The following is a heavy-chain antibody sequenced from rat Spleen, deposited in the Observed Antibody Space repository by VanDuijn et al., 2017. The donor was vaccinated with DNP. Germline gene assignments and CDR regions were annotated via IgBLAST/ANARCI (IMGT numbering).Heavy chain of an antibody. Sequence: EVQLVESGGGLVQPGRSLKLSCAASGFTFSDYYMAWVRQVPGKGLEWIASITSSGGGTFYSDSVKGRFSMSRDNAKNTLYLQMNSLRSEDTATYYCTTESTYYGYFDYWGQGVMVTVSS. J-gene: IGHJ2*01. CDR3: TTESTYYGYFDY. D-gene: IGHD1-9*01. CDR2: ITSSGGGT. V-gene: IGHV5-27*01. CDR1: GFTFSDYY.